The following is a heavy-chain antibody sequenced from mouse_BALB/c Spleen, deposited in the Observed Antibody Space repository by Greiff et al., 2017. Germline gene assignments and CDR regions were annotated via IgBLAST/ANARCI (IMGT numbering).Heavy chain of an antibody. Sequence: EVKLMESGGGLVKPGGSLKLSCAASGFTFSSYAMSWVRQSPEKRLEWVAEISSGGSYTYYPDTVTGRFTISRDNAKNTLYLEMSSLRSEDTAMYYCAAEVRGAMDYWGQGTSVTVSS. V-gene: IGHV5-9-4*01. D-gene: IGHD2-14*01. J-gene: IGHJ4*01. CDR1: GFTFSSYA. CDR2: ISSGGSYT. CDR3: AAEVRGAMDY.